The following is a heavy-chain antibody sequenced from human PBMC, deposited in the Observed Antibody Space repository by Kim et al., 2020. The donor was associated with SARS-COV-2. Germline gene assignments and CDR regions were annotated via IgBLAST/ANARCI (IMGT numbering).Heavy chain of an antibody. CDR3: ARGQGVVVAATPANFDY. J-gene: IGHJ4*02. D-gene: IGHD2-15*01. V-gene: IGHV4-34*01. Sequence: LKSRVTISVDTSKNQFSLKLSSVTAADTAVYYCARGQGVVVAATPANFDYWGQGTLVTVSS.